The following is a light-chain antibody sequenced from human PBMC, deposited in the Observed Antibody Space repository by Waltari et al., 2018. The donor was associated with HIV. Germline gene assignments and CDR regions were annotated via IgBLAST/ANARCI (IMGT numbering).Light chain of an antibody. CDR2: SNN. V-gene: IGLV1-44*01. J-gene: IGLJ3*02. Sequence: QSVLTQPPSASGTTGPTVTISCSGSRSNIGSNTVNWYQHLPGTAPKLLIYSNNVRPSGVPDRFSGFKSGTSASLAISGLQSQDEADYYCTTWDDSLNVLVFGGGTEVTVL. CDR1: RSNIGSNT. CDR3: TTWDDSLNVLV.